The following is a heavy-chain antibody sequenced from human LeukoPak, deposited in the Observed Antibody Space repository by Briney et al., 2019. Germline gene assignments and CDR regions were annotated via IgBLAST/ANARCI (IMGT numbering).Heavy chain of an antibody. CDR1: GYTFTTDF. CDR3: ARGRRGSGSFNAFDI. J-gene: IGHJ3*02. Sequence: ASVKVSCKASGYTFTTDFMHWVRQAPGQGLERMGIINLNGGDTNYAQKVKGRVTMTSDTSTSTLYMELSSLTSEDTAVYYCARGRRGSGSFNAFDIWGQGTLVTVSS. V-gene: IGHV1-46*01. D-gene: IGHD3-10*01. CDR2: INLNGGDT.